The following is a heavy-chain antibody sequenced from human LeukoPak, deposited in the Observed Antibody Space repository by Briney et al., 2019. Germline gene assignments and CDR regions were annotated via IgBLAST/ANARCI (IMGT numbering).Heavy chain of an antibody. CDR1: GYTFTSYD. J-gene: IGHJ5*01. CDR2: MNPNSGNT. D-gene: IGHD3-3*01. V-gene: IGHV1-8*03. Sequence: ASVKVSCKASGYTFTSYDINWVRQATGQGLEWMGWMNPNSGNTGYAQKFQGRVTITRNTSISTAYMELSSLRSEDTAVYYCARVPSYDFWSGYYLADWFDYWGQGTLVTVSS. CDR3: ARVPSYDFWSGYYLADWFDY.